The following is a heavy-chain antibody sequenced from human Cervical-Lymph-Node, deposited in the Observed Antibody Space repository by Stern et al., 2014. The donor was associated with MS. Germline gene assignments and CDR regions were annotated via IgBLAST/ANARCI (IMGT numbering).Heavy chain of an antibody. Sequence: QVQLVQSGSELKKPGASVKVSCKASGYNLTTFAINWVRQAHGQGIEWMVWINTKTGNPTFAQGFTGRFVFSLDASINTAYLQIISLKAEDSAVYYCATWGAGSSPPLFYWGQGTLVTVSS. CDR1: GYNLTTFA. V-gene: IGHV7-4-1*02. CDR2: INTKTGNP. CDR3: ATWGAGSSPPLFY. D-gene: IGHD6-6*01. J-gene: IGHJ4*02.